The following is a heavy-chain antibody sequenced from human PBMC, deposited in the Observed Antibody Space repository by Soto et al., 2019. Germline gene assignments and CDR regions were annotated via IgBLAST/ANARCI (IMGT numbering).Heavy chain of an antibody. Sequence: QVQLVESGGGVVQPGRSLRLSCAASGFTFSSYGMHWVRQAPGKGLEWVAVISYDGSNKYYADSVKGRFTISRDNSKNTLYLQMNSLRAEDTAVYYCAKQDYDYDGMDVW. J-gene: IGHJ6*01. CDR3: AKQDYDYDGMDV. V-gene: IGHV3-30*18. CDR2: ISYDGSNK. CDR1: GFTFSSYG.